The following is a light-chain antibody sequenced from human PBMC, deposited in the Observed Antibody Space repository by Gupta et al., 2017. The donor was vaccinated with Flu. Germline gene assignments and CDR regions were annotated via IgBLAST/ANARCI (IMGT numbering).Light chain of an antibody. CDR2: VGS. V-gene: IGKV2-28*01. J-gene: IGKJ2*01. CDR1: QSLLHSDGYNY. Sequence: CRSSQSLLHSDGYNYLGWYLQKPGQSPQLLIYVGSTRASGVPDRFSGSGSGTDFTLRISRVEAEDVGFYYCMQALQTPLYTFGQGTKLEIK. CDR3: MQALQTPLYT.